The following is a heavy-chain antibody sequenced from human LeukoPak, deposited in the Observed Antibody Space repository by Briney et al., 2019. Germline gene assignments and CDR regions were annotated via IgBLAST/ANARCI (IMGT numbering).Heavy chain of an antibody. CDR2: ITNDGSST. J-gene: IGHJ4*02. CDR3: ARAQGIAAASDY. V-gene: IGHV3-74*01. D-gene: IGHD6-13*01. Sequence: GGSLRLSCAASRLTFSSHWMHWVRQAPGKGLVWVSRITNDGSSTTYADSVKGRFTISRDNAKNMLYLQVNSLRAEDTAVYYCARAQGIAAASDYWGQGTLVTVSS. CDR1: RLTFSSHW.